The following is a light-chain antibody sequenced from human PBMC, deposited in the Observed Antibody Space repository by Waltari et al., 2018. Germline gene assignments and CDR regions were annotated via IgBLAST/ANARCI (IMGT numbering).Light chain of an antibody. Sequence: DIQMTQSPSSLSASVGDRVTMTCRASQGINNWLAWYQQVPGRAPKPLIYSASRLQSGVPSRFSGSGSGTNFTLTITSLQPEDFATYYCQQADSFPLTFGGGTKVEIK. J-gene: IGKJ4*01. V-gene: IGKV1-12*01. CDR2: SAS. CDR1: QGINNW. CDR3: QQADSFPLT.